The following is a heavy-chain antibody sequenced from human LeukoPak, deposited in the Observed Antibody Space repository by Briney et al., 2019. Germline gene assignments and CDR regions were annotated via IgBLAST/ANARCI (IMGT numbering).Heavy chain of an antibody. D-gene: IGHD3-22*01. CDR1: GYTFTGYY. J-gene: IGHJ3*02. Sequence: ASVKVSCKASGYTFTGYYMHWVRQAPGQGLEWMGWINPNSGGTNYAQKFQGRVTMTRDTSISTAYMELSRLRSDDTAVYYCARVVGHYYDSSGYYRTDAFDIWGQGTMVTVSS. CDR2: INPNSGGT. CDR3: ARVVGHYYDSSGYYRTDAFDI. V-gene: IGHV1-2*02.